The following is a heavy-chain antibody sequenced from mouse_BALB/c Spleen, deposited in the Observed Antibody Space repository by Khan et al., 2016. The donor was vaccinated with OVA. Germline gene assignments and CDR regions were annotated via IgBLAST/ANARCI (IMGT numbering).Heavy chain of an antibody. V-gene: IGHV5-17*02. CDR1: GFTFSSFG. Sequence: EVELVESGGGLVQPGGSRKLSCAASGFTFSSFGMHWVRQAPEKGLEWVAYVSSGSSTIYYADTVKGRFIISRDIPKNTLFLQMTSLRSADTAMYYCARSGCNWYWYVDVWGAGTTVTGSS. J-gene: IGHJ1*01. CDR3: ARSGCNWYWYVDV. CDR2: VSSGSSTI. D-gene: IGHD4-1*01.